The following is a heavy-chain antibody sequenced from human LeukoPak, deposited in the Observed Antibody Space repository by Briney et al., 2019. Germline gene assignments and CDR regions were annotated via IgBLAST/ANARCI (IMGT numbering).Heavy chain of an antibody. J-gene: IGHJ4*02. CDR3: ASKRWLQSSFDY. V-gene: IGHV3-21*01. Sequence: TGRSLRLSSAAAGFTSSSDSMRWVSQAAGKGLEWDSFISSSSSYIYYRDAVKGRFTISRDNARNSLYLQMNSLRAEDTAVYYCASKRWLQSSFDYWGQGTLVTVSS. D-gene: IGHD5-24*01. CDR1: GFTSSSDS. CDR2: ISSSSSYI.